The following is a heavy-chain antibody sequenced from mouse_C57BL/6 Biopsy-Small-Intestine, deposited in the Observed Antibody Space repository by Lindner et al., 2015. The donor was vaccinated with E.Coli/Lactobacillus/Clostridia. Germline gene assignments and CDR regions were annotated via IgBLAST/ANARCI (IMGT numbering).Heavy chain of an antibody. D-gene: IGHD1-1*02. CDR1: GYTFDSYS. CDR3: ARSEYINAWYDH. Sequence: SVKVSCKASGYTFDSYSIHWVRQAPGQGLEWMGWVNAGDGSTEFSQKFQDRLTITKDSSATTAYMELSSLTSADTAIYFCARSEYINAWYDHWGQGTLVTVSS. CDR2: VNAGDGST. J-gene: IGHJ4*01. V-gene: IGHV1S12*01.